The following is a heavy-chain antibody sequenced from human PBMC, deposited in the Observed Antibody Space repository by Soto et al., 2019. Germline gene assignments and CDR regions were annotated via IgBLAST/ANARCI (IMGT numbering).Heavy chain of an antibody. J-gene: IGHJ6*02. D-gene: IGHD2-8*01. V-gene: IGHV4-30-4*01. CDR1: GGSISSGDYY. Sequence: QVQLQESGPGLVKPSQTLSLTCTVSGGSISSGDYYWSWIRQPPGKGLEWIGYIYYSGSTYYNPSLKSRVTISVDTSKNQFSLKLSSVTAADTAVYYCARAESRRAVLMVYALDVWGQGTTVTVSS. CDR3: ARAESRRAVLMVYALDV. CDR2: IYYSGST.